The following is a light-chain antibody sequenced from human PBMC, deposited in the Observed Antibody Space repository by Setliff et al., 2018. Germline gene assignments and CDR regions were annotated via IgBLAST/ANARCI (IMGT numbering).Light chain of an antibody. V-gene: IGLV2-14*03. CDR1: SSDIGGYQY. J-gene: IGLJ1*01. CDR3: QSYDSSLSGYV. Sequence: QSALAQPASVSGSPGQSITISCTGTSSDIGGYQYVSWYQHHPGEAPKLMIYDVSQRPSGVSNRFSGSKSGNTASLTVSGLQAEDEADYYCQSYDSSLSGYVFGTGTKVTVL. CDR2: DVS.